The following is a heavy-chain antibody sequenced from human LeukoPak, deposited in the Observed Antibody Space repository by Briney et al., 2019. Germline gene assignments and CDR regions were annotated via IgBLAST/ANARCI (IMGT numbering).Heavy chain of an antibody. Sequence: SETLSLTCTVSGGSISSYYWAWIRQPPGKGLEWIATIHHSGSTYYKPSLRSGVTISVDTSRNQFSLKLSSVTVADTAVYYCARLGGYYDPPGYWGQGTLVTVSS. CDR1: GGSISSYY. CDR2: IHHSGST. CDR3: ARLGGYYDPPGY. D-gene: IGHD3-22*01. V-gene: IGHV4-39*01. J-gene: IGHJ4*02.